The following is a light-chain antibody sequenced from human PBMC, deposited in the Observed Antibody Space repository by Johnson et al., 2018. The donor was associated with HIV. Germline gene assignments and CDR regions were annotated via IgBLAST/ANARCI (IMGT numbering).Light chain of an antibody. V-gene: IGLV1-51*02. CDR1: SSNIGNNY. CDR3: ATCDTSLSAGGV. J-gene: IGLJ1*01. Sequence: QSVLTQPPSVSAAPGQKVTISCSGSSSNIGNNYVSWYQQLPGTAPKLLIYENNKRPSGIPDRFSDSKSGTSATLGITGLQTGDAADYYCATCDTSLSAGGVFGTGTRVTFL. CDR2: ENN.